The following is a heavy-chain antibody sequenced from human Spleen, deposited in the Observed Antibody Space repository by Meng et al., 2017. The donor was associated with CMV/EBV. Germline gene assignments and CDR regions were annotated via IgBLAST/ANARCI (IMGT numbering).Heavy chain of an antibody. Sequence: CAASGFTFSSYWMTWVRQAPGKGLEWVAKIKQDGSEKNYVDSVKGRFAISRDNAKNSLYLQMNSLRAEDTAVYYCARDRGFSYGFSPWGLGTLVTVSS. D-gene: IGHD5-18*01. J-gene: IGHJ5*02. CDR2: IKQDGSEK. CDR1: GFTFSSYW. CDR3: ARDRGFSYGFSP. V-gene: IGHV3-7*01.